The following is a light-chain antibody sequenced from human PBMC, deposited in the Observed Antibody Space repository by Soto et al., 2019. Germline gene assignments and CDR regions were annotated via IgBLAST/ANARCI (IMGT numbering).Light chain of an antibody. J-gene: IGKJ5*01. CDR1: QSVSSY. Sequence: EIGVTQSTATLSFSPGERATLSFRASQSVSSYLAWYQQKPGQAPRLLIYDASNRATGIPARFSGSGSGTDFTLTISSLEPEDFAVYYCQQRSNWPITFGQGTRLEIK. CDR2: DAS. CDR3: QQRSNWPIT. V-gene: IGKV3-11*01.